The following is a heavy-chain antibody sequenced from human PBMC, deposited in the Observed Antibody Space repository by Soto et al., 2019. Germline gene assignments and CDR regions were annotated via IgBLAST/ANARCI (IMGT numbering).Heavy chain of an antibody. CDR3: ARQGVRGVLFYFDY. CDR2: MYYSGTT. CDR1: GGSISSTTYS. Sequence: SETLSLTCTVPGGSISSTTYSWGWIRQPPGKGLEWIGSMYYSGTTYSNPSLKSRVTISVDTSKNQFSLKLSSVTAADTAVYYCARQGVRGVLFYFDYWGQGTLVTVSS. V-gene: IGHV4-39*01. J-gene: IGHJ4*02. D-gene: IGHD3-10*01.